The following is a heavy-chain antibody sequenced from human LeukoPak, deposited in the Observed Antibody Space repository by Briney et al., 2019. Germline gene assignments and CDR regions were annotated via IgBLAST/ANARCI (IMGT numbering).Heavy chain of an antibody. Sequence: ASVKVSCKASGGTFSSQRISWVRQAPGQGLEWMGGIIPILGTADYAQKFQGRVTITADESTTTAYMELSSLRSDDTAVYYCTGGGETDSDWFDPWGQGTLVTVSS. V-gene: IGHV1-69*01. CDR3: TGGGETDSDWFDP. D-gene: IGHD3-10*01. CDR1: GGTFSSQR. J-gene: IGHJ5*02. CDR2: IIPILGTA.